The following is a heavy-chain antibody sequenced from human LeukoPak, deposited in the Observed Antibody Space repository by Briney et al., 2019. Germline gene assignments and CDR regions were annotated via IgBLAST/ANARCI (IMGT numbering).Heavy chain of an antibody. CDR3: VKSSVDIAAAGTEYFDY. CDR1: GGSISSHY. D-gene: IGHD6-13*01. CDR2: IYYSGST. J-gene: IGHJ4*02. Sequence: SETLSLTCTVSGGSISSHYWNWIRQPPGKGLEWIGYIYYSGSTNYNPSLRSRVTISVDTSKNQFSLKLSSVTAADTGVYYCVKSSVDIAAAGTEYFDYWGQGTLVTVSS. V-gene: IGHV4-59*11.